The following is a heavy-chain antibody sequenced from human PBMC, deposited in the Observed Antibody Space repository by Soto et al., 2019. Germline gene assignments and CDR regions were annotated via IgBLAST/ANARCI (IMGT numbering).Heavy chain of an antibody. Sequence: EVQLVESGGDLVQPGGSLRLSCAASGFTFTNYWMHWVRQAPGRGLLWISRINPDGSTTFYADSVKGRFTISRDNAKNTLYLQMNSLRGEDTAVYYCASLPQGVYPVHGNEGPDYWGQGTLVTVSS. D-gene: IGHD6-19*01. CDR3: ASLPQGVYPVHGNEGPDY. V-gene: IGHV3-74*01. CDR1: GFTFTNYW. CDR2: INPDGSTT. J-gene: IGHJ4*02.